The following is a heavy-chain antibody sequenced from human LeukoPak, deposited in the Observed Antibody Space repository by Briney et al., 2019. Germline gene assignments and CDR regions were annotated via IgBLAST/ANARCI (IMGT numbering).Heavy chain of an antibody. Sequence: ASVKVSCKVSGYTLTELSMHWVRQAPGKGLEWMGGFDPEDGETIYAQKFQGRVTMTEDTSTDTAYMELSSLRSEDTAVYYCATDGEYSSSSGDLDYWGQGTLVTVSS. CDR3: ATDGEYSSSSGDLDY. CDR1: GYTLTELS. V-gene: IGHV1-24*01. J-gene: IGHJ4*02. CDR2: FDPEDGET. D-gene: IGHD6-6*01.